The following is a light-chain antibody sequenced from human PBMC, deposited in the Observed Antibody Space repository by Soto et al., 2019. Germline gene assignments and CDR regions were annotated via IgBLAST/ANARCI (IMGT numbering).Light chain of an antibody. CDR2: EVV. V-gene: IGLV2-8*01. CDR1: RNDIGAYEF. J-gene: IGLJ1*01. Sequence: QSVVTQPPSASGSPGESVRISCTGTRNDIGAYEFVSWYQHHPGKAPKLIIYEVVQRPSGVPDRFSGSKSGNTASLTVSGLQAADEADYYCKSYAGSNTYGFGTGTRSPS. CDR3: KSYAGSNTYG.